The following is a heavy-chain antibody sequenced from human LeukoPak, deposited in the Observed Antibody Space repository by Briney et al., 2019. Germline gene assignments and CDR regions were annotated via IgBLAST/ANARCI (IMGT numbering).Heavy chain of an antibody. Sequence: PFETLSLTCAVYGGSFSAFYWSWIRQPPGKGLQWIGEINHSGSTNYNPSLKSRLTISVDTSKNQFSLKLRSVTAADTAVYYCARHRYYYGSGSARNKPYYMDVWGEGTTVTISS. D-gene: IGHD3-10*01. J-gene: IGHJ6*03. V-gene: IGHV4-34*01. CDR3: ARHRYYYGSGSARNKPYYMDV. CDR2: INHSGST. CDR1: GGSFSAFY.